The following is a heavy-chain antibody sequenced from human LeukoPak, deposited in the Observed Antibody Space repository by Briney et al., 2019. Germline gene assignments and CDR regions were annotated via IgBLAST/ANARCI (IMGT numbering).Heavy chain of an antibody. CDR3: ARGEDYCSGGSCYSFSFWFDP. CDR1: GGSISSGGYS. J-gene: IGHJ5*02. Sequence: SQTLSHTCAVSGGSISSGGYSWSWIRQPRGKGLEWIGYIYHSGSTYYNPSLKSRVTISVDRSKNQFSLKLSSVTAADTAVYYCARGEDYCSGGSCYSFSFWFDPWGQGTLVTVSS. V-gene: IGHV4-30-2*01. D-gene: IGHD2-15*01. CDR2: IYHSGST.